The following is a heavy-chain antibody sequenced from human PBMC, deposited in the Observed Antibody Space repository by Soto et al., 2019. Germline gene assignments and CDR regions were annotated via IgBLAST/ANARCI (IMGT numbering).Heavy chain of an antibody. Sequence: QVQLVQSGAEVKKPGASVKVSCKASGNTFTSYDINWVRQATGQGLEYLGWMNPNSGNTAYVQKFQGRVTXPRXXSXTAAYMELSSLRSEDTAVYCCARGVKYGAYSRWFDPWGQGTLVTVSS. CDR1: GNTFTSYD. D-gene: IGHD4-17*01. CDR2: MNPNSGNT. V-gene: IGHV1-8*01. J-gene: IGHJ5*02. CDR3: ARGVKYGAYSRWFDP.